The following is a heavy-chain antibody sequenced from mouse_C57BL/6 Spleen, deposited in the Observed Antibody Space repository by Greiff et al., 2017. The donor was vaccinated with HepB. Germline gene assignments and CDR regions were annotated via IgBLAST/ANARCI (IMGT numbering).Heavy chain of an antibody. J-gene: IGHJ3*01. CDR1: GYTFTSYW. CDR2: IHPNSGST. V-gene: IGHV1-64*01. CDR3: ARKEYDGAWFAY. Sequence: QVQLQQSGAELVKPGASVKLSCKASGYTFTSYWMHWVKQRPGQGLEWIGMIHPNSGSTNYNEKFKSKATLTVDKSSSTAYMQLSSLTSEDSAVYYCARKEYDGAWFAYWGQGTLVTVSA. D-gene: IGHD2-14*01.